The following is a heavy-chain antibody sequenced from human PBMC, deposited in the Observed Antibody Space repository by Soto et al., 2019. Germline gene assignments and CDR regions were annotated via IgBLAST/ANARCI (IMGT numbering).Heavy chain of an antibody. CDR2: IRSKAYGGTT. Sequence: GGSLRLSCTASGFTFGDYAMSWFRQAPGKGLEWVGFIRSKAYGGTTEYAASVKGRFTISRDDSKSIAYLQMNSLKTEDTAVYYCTRDYDFWSGYYPDYYYYGMDVWGQGAKGPVSS. V-gene: IGHV3-49*03. CDR3: TRDYDFWSGYYPDYYYYGMDV. J-gene: IGHJ6*02. D-gene: IGHD3-3*01. CDR1: GFTFGDYA.